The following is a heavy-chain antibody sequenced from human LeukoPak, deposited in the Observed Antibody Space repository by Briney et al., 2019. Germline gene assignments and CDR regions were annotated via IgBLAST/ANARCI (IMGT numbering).Heavy chain of an antibody. Sequence: SVKVSCKASGGTFSSYAISWVRQAPGQGLEWMGGIIPIFGTANYAQKFQGRVTITADESTSTAYMELRSLRSDDTAVYYCARAIVVAGHLGFWGQGTLVTVSS. D-gene: IGHD6-19*01. CDR1: GGTFSSYA. CDR2: IIPIFGTA. CDR3: ARAIVVAGHLGF. V-gene: IGHV1-69*13. J-gene: IGHJ4*02.